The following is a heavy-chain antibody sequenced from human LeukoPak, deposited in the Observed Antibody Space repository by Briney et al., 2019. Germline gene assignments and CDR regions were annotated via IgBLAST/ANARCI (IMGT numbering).Heavy chain of an antibody. J-gene: IGHJ4*02. V-gene: IGHV5-51*01. CDR2: IYPGDSDT. Sequence: GESLKISCKGSGYSFTSYWIGWVRQMPGKGLEWMGIIYPGDSDTRYSPSLQGQVTISADKSISTAYLQWSSLKASDTAMYYCARSEGYYYGSGSYSPGGYWGQGTLVTVSS. CDR1: GYSFTSYW. CDR3: ARSEGYYYGSGSYSPGGY. D-gene: IGHD3-10*01.